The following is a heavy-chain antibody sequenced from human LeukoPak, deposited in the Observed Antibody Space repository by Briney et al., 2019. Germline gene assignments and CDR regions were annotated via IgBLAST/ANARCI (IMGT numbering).Heavy chain of an antibody. CDR3: ARLLGRDGYNYLVGYFDY. D-gene: IGHD5-24*01. J-gene: IGHJ4*02. V-gene: IGHV4-39*01. Sequence: SETLSLTCTVSGGSISSSSYYWGWIRQPPGKGLEWIGSIYYSGSTYYSPSLKSRVTISVDTSKNQFSLKLSSVTAADTAVYYCARLLGRDGYNYLVGYFDYWGQGTLVTVSS. CDR1: GGSISSSSYY. CDR2: IYYSGST.